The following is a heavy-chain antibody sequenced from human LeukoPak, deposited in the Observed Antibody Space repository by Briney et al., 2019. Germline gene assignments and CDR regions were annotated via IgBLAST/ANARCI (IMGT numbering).Heavy chain of an antibody. CDR3: GRGVSIAADDAFDI. J-gene: IGHJ3*02. CDR2: MNPNSGNT. CDR1: GYTFTSYD. Sequence: ASVKVSCKASGYTFTSYDINWVRQATGQGLEWMGWMNPNSGNTGYAQKFQGRVTMTRNTSISTAYMELSSLRSEDTAVYYCGRGVSIAADDAFDIWGQGTMVTVSS. V-gene: IGHV1-8*01. D-gene: IGHD6-6*01.